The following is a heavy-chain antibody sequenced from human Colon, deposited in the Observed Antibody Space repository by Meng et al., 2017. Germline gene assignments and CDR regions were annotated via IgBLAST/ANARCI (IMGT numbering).Heavy chain of an antibody. CDR1: GGSINSSNW. CDR2: IYHGGNT. J-gene: IGHJ5*02. V-gene: IGHV4-4*02. Sequence: QVQLQESGPGLVKPSGTLSLTCAVSGGSINSSNWWLWVRQPPGKGLEWLGEIYHGGNTNYNPSLKSRVTLSLDKSKNQFSLRLTSVTAADTAMYYCSRGVVAGAMVWFDPWGPGTLVTVCS. CDR3: SRGVVAGAMVWFDP. D-gene: IGHD2-2*01.